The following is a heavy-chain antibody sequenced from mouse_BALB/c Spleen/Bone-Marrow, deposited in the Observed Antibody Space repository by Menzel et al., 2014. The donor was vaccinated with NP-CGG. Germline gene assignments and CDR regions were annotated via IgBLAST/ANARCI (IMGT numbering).Heavy chain of an antibody. V-gene: IGHV2-2*02. D-gene: IGHD1-1*01. CDR3: ARNLYYGSSLYAMDD. CDR2: IWSGGST. J-gene: IGHJ4*01. CDR1: GFSLTTYG. Sequence: VQLQQSEPGLVQPSQSLSITCTVSGFSLTTYGVHWVRQSPGKGLEWLGVIWSGGSTDYNAAFISRLSITKDNSKSQVFFKMNSLQANDTAIYYCARNLYYGSSLYAMDDWGQGTSVNVSS.